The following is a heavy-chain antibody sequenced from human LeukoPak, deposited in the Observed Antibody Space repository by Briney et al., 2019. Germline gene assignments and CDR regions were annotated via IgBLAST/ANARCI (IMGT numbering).Heavy chain of an antibody. D-gene: IGHD6-13*01. V-gene: IGHV1-18*01. CDR2: ISAYNDNT. CDR3: ARDTARITTPGGPDY. CDR1: GYTLASYG. J-gene: IGHJ4*02. Sequence: GASVKVSCKASGYTLASYGISLVRQAPGQGLEWMGWISAYNDNTKYAQNLQDRVTMTTDTSTSTAYMELRSLTSDDTALYYCARDTARITTPGGPDYWGQGTLVTVSS.